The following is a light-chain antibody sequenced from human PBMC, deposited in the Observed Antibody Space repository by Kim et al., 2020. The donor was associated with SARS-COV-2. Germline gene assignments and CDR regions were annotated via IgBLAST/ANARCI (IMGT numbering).Light chain of an antibody. CDR2: GAS. CDR3: QQYGSSPRLT. V-gene: IGKV3-20*01. Sequence: PGERAPLPCRASQSVSSSYLAWYQQKPGQAPRLLIYGASSRATGIPDRFSGSGSGTDFTLTISRLEPEDFAVYYCQQYGSSPRLTFGGGTKVDIK. J-gene: IGKJ4*01. CDR1: QSVSSSY.